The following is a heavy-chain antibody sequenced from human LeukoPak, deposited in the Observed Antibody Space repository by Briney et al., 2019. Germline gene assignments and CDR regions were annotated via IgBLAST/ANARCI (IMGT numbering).Heavy chain of an antibody. CDR1: GFTFSSYG. J-gene: IGHJ4*02. Sequence: GGSLRLSCAASGFTFSSYGMHWVRQAPGKGLEWVAVISYDGSNKYYADSVKGRFTISRDNSKNTLYLQMNSLRAEDTAVYYCAKVLADYGEYVPFDYWGQGTLVTVSS. V-gene: IGHV3-30*18. CDR2: ISYDGSNK. CDR3: AKVLADYGEYVPFDY. D-gene: IGHD4-17*01.